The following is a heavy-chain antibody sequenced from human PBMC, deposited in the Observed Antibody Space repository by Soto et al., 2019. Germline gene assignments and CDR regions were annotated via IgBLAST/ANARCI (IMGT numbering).Heavy chain of an antibody. Sequence: QVQLVQSGAEVKTPGASVKVSCEASGHIFTSYGFSWVRQAPGQGLEWMGWISAYNGNTDYAQKFQDRVTMTTDTATRTVYMDLRSLRSDDTAVYYCAGHYDSSGYGWVYYFASWGQGTPVTVSS. CDR3: AGHYDSSGYGWVYYFAS. V-gene: IGHV1-18*01. J-gene: IGHJ4*02. CDR2: ISAYNGNT. CDR1: GHIFTSYG. D-gene: IGHD3-22*01.